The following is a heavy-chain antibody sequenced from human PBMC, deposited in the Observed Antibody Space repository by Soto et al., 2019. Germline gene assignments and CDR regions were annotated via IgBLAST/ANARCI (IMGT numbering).Heavy chain of an antibody. J-gene: IGHJ4*02. V-gene: IGHV3-9*01. CDR2: ISWNSGSI. Sequence: GGSLRLSCAASGFTFDDYAMHWVRQAPGKGLEWVSGISWNSGSIGYADSVKSRFTISRDNAKNSLYLQMNSLRAEDTASYYWAKDIGMGYRSGRREFDYWGQGTLVTVSS. CDR3: AKDIGMGYRSGRREFDY. CDR1: GFTFDDYA. D-gene: IGHD6-19*01.